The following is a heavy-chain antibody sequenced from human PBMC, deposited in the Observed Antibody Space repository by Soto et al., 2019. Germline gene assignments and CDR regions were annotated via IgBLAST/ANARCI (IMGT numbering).Heavy chain of an antibody. CDR2: ISGSGGYT. Sequence: EVQLLESGGDLVQPGGSLRLSCAASGLTFSSYAMSWVRQAPGKGLEWVSVISGSGGYTDYADSVKGRFTISRDNSKNTRYLQMNSLRAEDTALYYCAKRFRGVLLNPEVDWGQGTLVTVSS. J-gene: IGHJ4*02. V-gene: IGHV3-23*01. D-gene: IGHD3-10*01. CDR3: AKRFRGVLLNPEVD. CDR1: GLTFSSYA.